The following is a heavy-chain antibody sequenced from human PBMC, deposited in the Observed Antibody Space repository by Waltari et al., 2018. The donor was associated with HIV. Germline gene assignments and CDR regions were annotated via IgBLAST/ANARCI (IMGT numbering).Heavy chain of an antibody. V-gene: IGHV3-48*01. CDR1: GFTFSSYS. J-gene: IGHJ3*02. CDR3: ARDDGVGGVPAAADI. D-gene: IGHD2-2*01. CDR2: ISSSSSTI. Sequence: EVQLVESGGGLVQPGGSLRLSCAASGFTFSSYSMNWVRQAPGKGLEWVSYISSSSSTIYYADSVKGRFTISRDNAKNSLYLQMNSLRAEDTAVYYCARDDGVGGVPAAADIWGQGTMVTVSS.